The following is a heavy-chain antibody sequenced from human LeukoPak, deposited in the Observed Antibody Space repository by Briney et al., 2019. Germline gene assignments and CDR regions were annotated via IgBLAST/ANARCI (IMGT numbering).Heavy chain of an antibody. Sequence: GGSLRLSCAASGFTVSSNYMSWVRQAPGKGLEWVSVIYNSGSTYYADSVKGRFTISRDNSKNTVYLQMNSLRAEDTAVYYCARHEGRYRINWFDPWGQGTLVTVSS. CDR1: GFTVSSNY. D-gene: IGHD5-18*01. CDR3: ARHEGRYRINWFDP. CDR2: IYNSGST. J-gene: IGHJ5*02. V-gene: IGHV3-53*01.